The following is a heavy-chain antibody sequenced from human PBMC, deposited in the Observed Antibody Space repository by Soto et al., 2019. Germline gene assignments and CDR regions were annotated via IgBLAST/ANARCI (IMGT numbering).Heavy chain of an antibody. CDR3: AASRGYDSSGYAGYYYGMDV. CDR1: GFTFDDYA. Sequence: DVQLVESGGGLVQPGRSLRLSCAASGFTFDDYAMHWVRQRPGRGLEWVSGITWNSDAIGYPDSVKGRFSISRDNAKKYLYLQMSSLRPDDTALYYCAASRGYDSSGYAGYYYGMDVWGQGTTVTVSS. D-gene: IGHD3-22*01. J-gene: IGHJ6*02. V-gene: IGHV3-9*01. CDR2: ITWNSDAI.